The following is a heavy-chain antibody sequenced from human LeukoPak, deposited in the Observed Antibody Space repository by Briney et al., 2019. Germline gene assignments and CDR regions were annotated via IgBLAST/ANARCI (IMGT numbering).Heavy chain of an antibody. D-gene: IGHD3-22*01. Sequence: SQTLSLTCTVSGGSISSGASDWGWIRQHPKRGLEWVGYISHSGSTYYNPSLGSRVTMSVDTSKSQFSLKLSSVTAADSAVYYCARAARQGFTMIVVPFFYFDLWGRGTLVTVSS. CDR1: GGSISSGASD. CDR3: ARAARQGFTMIVVPFFYFDL. V-gene: IGHV4-31*03. J-gene: IGHJ2*01. CDR2: ISHSGST.